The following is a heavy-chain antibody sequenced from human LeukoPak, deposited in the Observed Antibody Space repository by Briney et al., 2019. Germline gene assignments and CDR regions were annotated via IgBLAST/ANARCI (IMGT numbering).Heavy chain of an antibody. J-gene: IGHJ4*02. CDR1: GFTFSSYT. V-gene: IGHV3-21*01. Sequence: GGSLRLSCAASGFTFSSYTMNWVRQAPGKGLEWVSSISGSSRHKYYADSVKGRFTISRDNAKNSLYLQMNGLRAEDTAVYYCARTANFAAGYYIDYWGQGTLVTVSS. D-gene: IGHD6-13*01. CDR2: ISGSSRHK. CDR3: ARTANFAAGYYIDY.